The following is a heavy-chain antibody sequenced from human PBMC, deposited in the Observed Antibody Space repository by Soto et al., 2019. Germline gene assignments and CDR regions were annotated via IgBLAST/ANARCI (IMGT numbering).Heavy chain of an antibody. CDR2: IYHSGST. CDR3: ARALGGDSSGYSLYYGMDV. J-gene: IGHJ6*02. V-gene: IGHV4-30-2*01. D-gene: IGHD3-22*01. CDR1: GGSISSGGYS. Sequence: PSETLSLTCAVSGGSISSGGYSWSWIRQPPGKGLEWIGYIYHSGSTYYNPSLKSRVTISVDRSKNQFSLKLSSVTAADTAVYYCARALGGDSSGYSLYYGMDVRGQGTTATVSS.